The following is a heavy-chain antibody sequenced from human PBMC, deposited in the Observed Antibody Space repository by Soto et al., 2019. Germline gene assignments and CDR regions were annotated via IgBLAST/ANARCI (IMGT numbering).Heavy chain of an antibody. V-gene: IGHV1-46*03. CDR2: INPSGGST. CDR1: GYTFTSYY. Sequence: QVQLVQSGAEVKKPGASVKVSCKASGYTFTSYYMHWVRQAPGQGLEWMGRINPSGGSTDNAQKFQGRVTMPRDTSTSTVYMELSSLISEDTAVYYCARVDAGAWSGNDNSGAFDMWGQGTMVTVSS. D-gene: IGHD3-3*01. CDR3: ARVDAGAWSGNDNSGAFDM. J-gene: IGHJ3*02.